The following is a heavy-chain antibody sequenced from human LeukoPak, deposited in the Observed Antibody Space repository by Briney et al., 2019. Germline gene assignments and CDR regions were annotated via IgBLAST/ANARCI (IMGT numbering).Heavy chain of an antibody. J-gene: IGHJ4*02. CDR3: GFSSSWRYYFDY. CDR1: GFTFSSYA. CDR2: ISGSGGST. Sequence: PGGSLRLSCAASGFTFSSYAMSWVRQAPGKGLEWVSAISGSGGSTYYADSVKGRFTISRDNSKNTLYLQMNSLRAEDTAVYYCGFSSSWRYYFDYWGQGTLVTVSS. D-gene: IGHD6-13*01. V-gene: IGHV3-23*01.